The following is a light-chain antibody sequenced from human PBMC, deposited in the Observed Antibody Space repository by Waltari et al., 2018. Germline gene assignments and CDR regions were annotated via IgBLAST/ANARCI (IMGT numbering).Light chain of an antibody. J-gene: IGKJ2*01. Sequence: DIQVTQSPSSLSASVGDRVTITCRASQSISTYLNWYQQKPGNAPTLRIYAASNLQGGVPPRFSGSGSGTEFTLTITSLQPEDFGTFSCQQSYTSLYTFGQGTKLEIK. CDR1: QSISTY. V-gene: IGKV1-39*01. CDR3: QQSYTSLYT. CDR2: AAS.